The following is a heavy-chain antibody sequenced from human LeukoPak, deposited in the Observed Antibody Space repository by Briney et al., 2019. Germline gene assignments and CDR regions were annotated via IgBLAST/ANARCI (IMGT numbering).Heavy chain of an antibody. CDR2: ISGSGGST. J-gene: IGHJ5*02. D-gene: IGHD4-17*01. Sequence: PGGSLRLSCAASGFTFSSYAMSWVRQAPGKGLEWVSAISGSGGSTYYADSVKGRFTISRDNSKNTLYLQMNSLRAEDTAVYYCAKSVGYGDYADWFDPWGQGTQVTVSS. CDR3: AKSVGYGDYADWFDP. CDR1: GFTFSSYA. V-gene: IGHV3-23*01.